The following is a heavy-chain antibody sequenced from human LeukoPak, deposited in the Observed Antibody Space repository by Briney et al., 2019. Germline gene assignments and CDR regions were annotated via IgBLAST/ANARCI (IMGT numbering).Heavy chain of an antibody. Sequence: GGSLKLSCAASGFRFSVYWMHWVRQAPGKGLVWVSRINSDGSVTSFADSVKGRFTISRDNAKNTVYLQMNSLTVEDTAVYFCARSSHYTIPFDSWGQGMLVTVSS. CDR1: GFRFSVYW. CDR3: ARSSHYTIPFDS. V-gene: IGHV3-74*01. CDR2: INSDGSVT. J-gene: IGHJ5*01. D-gene: IGHD2-2*02.